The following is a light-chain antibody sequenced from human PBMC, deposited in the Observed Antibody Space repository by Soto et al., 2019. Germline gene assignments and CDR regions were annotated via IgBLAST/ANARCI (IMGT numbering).Light chain of an antibody. CDR1: QSVSSF. CDR2: GIS. CDR3: QQHSNWPLT. V-gene: IGKV3-11*01. J-gene: IGKJ4*01. Sequence: EIVLTQSPATLSLSPGERATLSCRASQSVSSFLAWYQQKPGQAPRLLIYGISKRATDIPARFSGSGSGTDFILTISSLEPEDFAVYYCQQHSNWPLTFGGGTKVDIK.